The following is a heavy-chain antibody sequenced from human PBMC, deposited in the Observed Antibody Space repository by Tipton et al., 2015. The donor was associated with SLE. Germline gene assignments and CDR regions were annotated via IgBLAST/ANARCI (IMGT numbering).Heavy chain of an antibody. CDR3: ARQVCHSGSCYFDS. V-gene: IGHV4-59*08. Sequence: GLVKPSETLSLTCSVFGVSISSYYWSWIRQPPGKGLEWIGYVYYSGNTNYNPSLKSRVTISVDTSKNQFSLKLSSVTAADTAVYYCARQVCHSGSCYFDSWGQGALVTVSS. J-gene: IGHJ4*02. CDR2: VYYSGNT. D-gene: IGHD5-12*01. CDR1: GVSISSYY.